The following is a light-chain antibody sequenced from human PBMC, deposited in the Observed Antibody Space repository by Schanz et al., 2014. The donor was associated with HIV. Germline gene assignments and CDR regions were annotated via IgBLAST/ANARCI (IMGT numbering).Light chain of an antibody. CDR1: TSDIGAYNY. CDR3: SSYSSSSTV. CDR2: EVN. J-gene: IGLJ2*01. V-gene: IGLV2-8*01. Sequence: QSALTQPPSASGSPGHSVTISCTGTTSDIGAYNYVSWYQLHPGRAPKLIIFEVNRRPSGVPNRFSGSKSGNTASLTISGLQAEDEADYYCSSYSSSSTVFGGGTKLTVL.